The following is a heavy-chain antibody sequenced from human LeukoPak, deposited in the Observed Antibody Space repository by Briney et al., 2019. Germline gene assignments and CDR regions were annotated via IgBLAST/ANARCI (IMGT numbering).Heavy chain of an antibody. CDR3: ARVEALISLGAFDI. CDR1: GFTFSSYA. J-gene: IGHJ3*02. V-gene: IGHV3-21*01. Sequence: GGSLRLSCAASGFTFSSYAMNWVRQAPGKGLEWVSSISSSSSYIYYADSVKGRFTISRDNAKNSLYLQMNSLRAEDTAVYYCARVEALISLGAFDIWGQGTMVTVSS. D-gene: IGHD2/OR15-2a*01. CDR2: ISSSSSYI.